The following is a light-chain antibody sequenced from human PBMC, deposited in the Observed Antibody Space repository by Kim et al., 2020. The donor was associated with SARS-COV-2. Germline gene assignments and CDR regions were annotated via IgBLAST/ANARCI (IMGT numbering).Light chain of an antibody. J-gene: IGLJ2*01. CDR1: SSDVGGYNY. V-gene: IGLV2-14*04. Sequence: GQSLTISCPGTSSDVGGYNYVSWYQPHPGNAPKLMIYDVSKRPSGVSNRFSGSKSGNTASLTISGLQAEDEADYYCSSYTSSSTVVFGGGTQLTVL. CDR3: SSYTSSSTVV. CDR2: DVS.